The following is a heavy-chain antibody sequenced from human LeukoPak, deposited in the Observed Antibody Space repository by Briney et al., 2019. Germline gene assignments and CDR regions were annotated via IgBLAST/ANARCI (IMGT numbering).Heavy chain of an antibody. CDR1: GFTVSSNH. Sequence: GGSLRLSCAPSGFTVSSNHVNWVRQAPGKGLEWVSVIYNGVTIHYADSVKGRFTISSDNSKNTVYLQMNSLRAEDTAVYYCILTMVTTSVEYWGQATLVTVSS. D-gene: IGHD4-17*01. V-gene: IGHV3-53*01. J-gene: IGHJ4*02. CDR2: IYNGVTI. CDR3: ILTMVTTSVEY.